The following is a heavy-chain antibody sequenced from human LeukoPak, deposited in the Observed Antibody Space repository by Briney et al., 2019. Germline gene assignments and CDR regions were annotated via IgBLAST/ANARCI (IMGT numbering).Heavy chain of an antibody. V-gene: IGHV3-23*01. D-gene: IGHD3-22*01. CDR2: ISGSGGST. J-gene: IGHJ4*02. CDR3: AKAITMIVVAYYYFDY. CDR1: GFTFRSYA. Sequence: GGSLRLSCAASGFTFRSYAMSWVRQAPGKGLEWVSAISGSGGSTYYADSVKGRFTISRDNSKNTLYLQMNSLRAEDTAVYYCAKAITMIVVAYYYFDYWGQGTLVTVSS.